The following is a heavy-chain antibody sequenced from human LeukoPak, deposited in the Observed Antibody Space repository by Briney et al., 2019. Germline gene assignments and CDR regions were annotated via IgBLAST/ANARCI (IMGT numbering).Heavy chain of an antibody. CDR2: ISYTWST. V-gene: IGHV4-59*12. D-gene: IGHD3-10*01. J-gene: IGHJ4*02. CDR1: GGSISSFY. Sequence: SETLSLTCTVSGGSISSFYWSWIRLPPGKGLEWIGYISYTWSTNYHPSLKSRVTISVDTSKNQFSLKLSSVTAADTAVYYCVREGSGSSPLTPFEYWGQGTLVTVSS. CDR3: VREGSGSSPLTPFEY.